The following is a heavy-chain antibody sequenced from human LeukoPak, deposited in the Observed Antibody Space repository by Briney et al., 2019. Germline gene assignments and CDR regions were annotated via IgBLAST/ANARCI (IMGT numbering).Heavy chain of an antibody. CDR3: AATDGYIHRHPLYYLDY. CDR2: ISYTGST. D-gene: IGHD5-24*01. CDR1: GGSISSSSYY. V-gene: IGHV4-39*07. Sequence: SETLSLTCTVSGGSISSSSYYWGWIRQPPGKGLEWIGTISYTGSTYSNASLKSRVTMSVDTSKNQFSLKLSSVTAADTAIYYCAATDGYIHRHPLYYLDYWGQGTLVIVSS. J-gene: IGHJ4*02.